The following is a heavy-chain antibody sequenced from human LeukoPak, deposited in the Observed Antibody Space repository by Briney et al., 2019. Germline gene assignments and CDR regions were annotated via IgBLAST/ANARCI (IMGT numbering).Heavy chain of an antibody. Sequence: SETLSLTCTVSGGSISSSSYYWGWIRQPPGTGLEWIGSIYYSGSTNYNPSLKSRVTISVDTSKNQFSLKLSSVTAADTAVYYCARDQGYGDYAAPDYYYYYMDVWGKGTTVTVSS. D-gene: IGHD4-17*01. CDR2: IYYSGST. V-gene: IGHV4-39*07. CDR3: ARDQGYGDYAAPDYYYYYMDV. CDR1: GGSISSSSYY. J-gene: IGHJ6*03.